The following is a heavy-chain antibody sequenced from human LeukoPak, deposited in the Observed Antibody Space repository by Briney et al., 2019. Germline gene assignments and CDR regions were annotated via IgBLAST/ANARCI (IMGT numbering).Heavy chain of an antibody. V-gene: IGHV4-59*01. D-gene: IGHD3-22*01. Sequence: PSETLSLTCTVSGGSISSYYWSWIRQPPGKGLEWIGYIYYSGSTNYNPSLKSRVTISVDTSKNQFSLKLSSVTAADTAVYHCARGYDSSGYYLYFDYWGQGTLVTVSS. CDR2: IYYSGST. CDR3: ARGYDSSGYYLYFDY. J-gene: IGHJ4*02. CDR1: GGSISSYY.